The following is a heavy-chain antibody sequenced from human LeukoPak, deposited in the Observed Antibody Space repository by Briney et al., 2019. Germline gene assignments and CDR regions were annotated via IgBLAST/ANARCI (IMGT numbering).Heavy chain of an antibody. CDR1: GYSFINFG. J-gene: IGHJ4*02. Sequence: ASVKVSCKASGYSFINFGLSWVRQAPGQRLEWMGWINAGNGNTKYSQKFQGRVTITRDTSASTAYMELSSLRSEDTAVYYCARRSALGGFDYWGQGTLVTVSS. CDR2: INAGNGNT. V-gene: IGHV1-3*01. CDR3: ARRSALGGFDY. D-gene: IGHD3-10*01.